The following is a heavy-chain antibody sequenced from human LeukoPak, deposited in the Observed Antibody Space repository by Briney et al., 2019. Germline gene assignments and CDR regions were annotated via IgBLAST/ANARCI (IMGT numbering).Heavy chain of an antibody. CDR1: GFTVSSNY. CDR2: IYSGGST. D-gene: IGHD3-3*01. Sequence: GGSLRLSCAASGFTVSSNYMSWVRQAPGKGLEWVSVIYSGGSTYYADSVKGRFTISRDNSKNTLYLQMNSLRAEDTAVYYCARYHALFGVVTEYYFDYWGQGTLVTVSS. J-gene: IGHJ4*02. V-gene: IGHV3-53*01. CDR3: ARYHALFGVVTEYYFDY.